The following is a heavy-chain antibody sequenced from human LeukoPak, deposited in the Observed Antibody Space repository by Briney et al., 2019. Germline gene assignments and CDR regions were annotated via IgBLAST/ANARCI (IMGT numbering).Heavy chain of an antibody. CDR2: ISSNGGST. V-gene: IGHV3-64*01. CDR1: GFTFSSYA. CDR3: ARDRDIVVVPAAIPLYGMDV. D-gene: IGHD2-2*02. Sequence: XLRLSCAASGFTFSSYAMHWVRQAPGKGLEYVSAISSNGGSTYYANSVKGRFTISRDNSKNTLYLQMGSLRAEDMAVYYCARDRDIVVVPAAIPLYGMDVWGQGTTVTVSS. J-gene: IGHJ6*02.